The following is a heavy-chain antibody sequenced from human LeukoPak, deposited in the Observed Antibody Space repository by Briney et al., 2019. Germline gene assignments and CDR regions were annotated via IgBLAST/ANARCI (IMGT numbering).Heavy chain of an antibody. CDR3: AKAEYSYGGGEYFDY. D-gene: IGHD5-18*01. CDR2: ISGSGGGT. V-gene: IGHV3-23*01. J-gene: IGHJ4*02. Sequence: PGGSLRLSCAASGFTFSSYAMSWVRQAPGKGLEWVSAISGSGGGTYYADSVKGRFTISRDNSKNTLYLQMNSLRAEDTAVYYCAKAEYSYGGGEYFDYWGQGTLVTVSS. CDR1: GFTFSSYA.